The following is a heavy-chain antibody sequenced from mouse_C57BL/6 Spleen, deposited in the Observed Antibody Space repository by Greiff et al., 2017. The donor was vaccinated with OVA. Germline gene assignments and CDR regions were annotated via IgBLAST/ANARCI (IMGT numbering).Heavy chain of an antibody. J-gene: IGHJ3*01. D-gene: IGHD4-1*02. CDR1: GYSITSGYD. V-gene: IGHV3-1*01. CDR3: ARGVVNWAWFAY. Sequence: EVQLQQSGPGMVKPSQSLSLTCTVTGYSITSGYDWHWIRHFPGNKLEWMGYISYSGSTNYNPSLKSRISITHDTSKNHFFLKLNSVTTEDTATYYCARGVVNWAWFAYWGQGTLVTVSA. CDR2: ISYSGST.